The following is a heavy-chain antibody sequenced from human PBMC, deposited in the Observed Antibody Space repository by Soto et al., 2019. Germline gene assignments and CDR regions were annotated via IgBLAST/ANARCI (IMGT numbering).Heavy chain of an antibody. CDR1: GFTFSSYC. CDR2: IWYDGSNK. CDR3: ARDKGGSSWHDY. V-gene: IGHV3-33*01. Sequence: GGSLILSCAASGFTFSSYCMHWVRQAPGKGLEWVAVIWYDGSNKYYADSVKGRFTISRDNSKNTLYLQMNSLRAEDTAVYYCARDKGGSSWHDYWGQGTLVTVSS. J-gene: IGHJ4*02. D-gene: IGHD6-13*01.